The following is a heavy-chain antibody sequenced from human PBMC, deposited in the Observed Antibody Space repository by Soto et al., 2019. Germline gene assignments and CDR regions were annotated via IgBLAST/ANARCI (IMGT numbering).Heavy chain of an antibody. D-gene: IGHD3-16*01. CDR2: IWYNGSNK. V-gene: IGHV3-33*01. J-gene: IGHJ4*02. CDR3: ARDRGTKDYFFDY. Sequence: GGSLRLSCAASGFTFNNYGMHWVRQAPGKGLEWVAVIWYNGSNKYYGDFVQDRLTLSINNSKNTLYLQMDTLRAVDTAVYYSARDRGTKDYFFDYWGQGTRVTVS. CDR1: GFTFNNYG.